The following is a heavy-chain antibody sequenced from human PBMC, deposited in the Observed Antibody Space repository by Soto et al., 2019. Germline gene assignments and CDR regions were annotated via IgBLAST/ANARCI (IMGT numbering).Heavy chain of an antibody. CDR1: GFTFSSYA. CDR3: ARAPEITIFGVVQASYYFDY. V-gene: IGHV3-64*01. Sequence: WGSLRLSCAASGFTFSSYAMHWVRQAPGKGLEYVSAISSNGGSTYYANSVKGRFTISRDNSKNTLYLQMGSLRAEDMAVYYCARAPEITIFGVVQASYYFDYWGQGTLVTVSS. CDR2: ISSNGGST. J-gene: IGHJ4*02. D-gene: IGHD3-3*01.